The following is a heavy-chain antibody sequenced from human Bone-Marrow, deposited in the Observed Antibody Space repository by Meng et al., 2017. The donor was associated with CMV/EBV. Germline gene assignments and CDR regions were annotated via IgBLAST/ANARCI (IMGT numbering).Heavy chain of an antibody. V-gene: IGHV3-9*01. CDR2: MSWNSGSI. D-gene: IGHD6-13*01. J-gene: IGHJ4*02. Sequence: SLKISCAASGFTFEDYAMHWVRQAPGKGLEWVSSMSWNSGSIGYADSVKGRFTISRDNAKNSLYLQMISLRAEDTALYYCAKASSSWSAPLGYYFDDWGQGTLVTFSS. CDR3: AKASSSWSAPLGYYFDD. CDR1: GFTFEDYA.